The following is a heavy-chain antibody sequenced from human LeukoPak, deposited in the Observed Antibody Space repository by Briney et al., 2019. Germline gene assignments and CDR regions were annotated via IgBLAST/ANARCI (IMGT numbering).Heavy chain of an antibody. Sequence: GRSLRLSCAASGFTFSSYAMHWVRQAPGKGLEWVAVISYDGSNKYYADSVKGRFTISRDNSKNTLYLQMNSLRAEDTAVHYCARDFARRGYSYGYDYWGQGTLVTVSS. D-gene: IGHD5-18*01. J-gene: IGHJ4*02. V-gene: IGHV3-30*04. CDR2: ISYDGSNK. CDR1: GFTFSSYA. CDR3: ARDFARRGYSYGYDY.